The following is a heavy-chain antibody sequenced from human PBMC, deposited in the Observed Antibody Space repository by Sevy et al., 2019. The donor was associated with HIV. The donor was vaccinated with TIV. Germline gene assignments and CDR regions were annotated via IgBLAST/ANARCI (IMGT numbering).Heavy chain of an antibody. Sequence: ASVKVSCKASGYTFTSYGISWVRQAPGQGLEWMGWISAYNGNTNYAQKLQGRVTMTTDTSTSTAYMELRSLRSDDTAVYYCARDRPYDSSGYYSDASDIWGQGTMVTVSS. J-gene: IGHJ3*02. D-gene: IGHD3-22*01. CDR2: ISAYNGNT. V-gene: IGHV1-18*01. CDR1: GYTFTSYG. CDR3: ARDRPYDSSGYYSDASDI.